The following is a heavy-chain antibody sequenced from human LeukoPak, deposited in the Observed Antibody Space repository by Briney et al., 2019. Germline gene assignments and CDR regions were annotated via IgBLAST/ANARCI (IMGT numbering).Heavy chain of an antibody. CDR3: AKGGYDFWSGYYFDY. Sequence: PGESLRLSCAASGVTVNNNYMSWVSQAPGKGLEWVSSISGSGGSTYYADSVKGRFTISRDNSKNTLYLQMNSLRAEDTAVYYCAKGGYDFWSGYYFDYWGQGTLVTVSS. D-gene: IGHD3-3*01. V-gene: IGHV3-23*01. CDR1: GVTVNNNY. CDR2: ISGSGGST. J-gene: IGHJ4*02.